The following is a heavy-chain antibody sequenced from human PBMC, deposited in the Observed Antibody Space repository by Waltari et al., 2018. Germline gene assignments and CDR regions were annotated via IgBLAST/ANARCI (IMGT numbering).Heavy chain of an antibody. Sequence: QVNLVESGGGVVKPGGSLRLSRATSGFTFRPFGMHWVRQAPGQGLEWVALIWFDGSGKFYADSVRGRFTISRDNSARTLYLDMDSLRLDDTAMYYCAKDAFGNTYLDFWGQGTLVTVSS. CDR1: GFTFRPFG. CDR3: AKDAFGNTYLDF. CDR2: IWFDGSGK. V-gene: IGHV3-30*02. J-gene: IGHJ4*02. D-gene: IGHD2-2*02.